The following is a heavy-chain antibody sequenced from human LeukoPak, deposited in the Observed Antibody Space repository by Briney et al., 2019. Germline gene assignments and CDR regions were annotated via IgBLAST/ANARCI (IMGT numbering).Heavy chain of an antibody. V-gene: IGHV1-69*05. CDR1: GGTFSSYA. CDR2: IIPIFGTA. D-gene: IGHD3-10*01. CDR3: ARLRGKDSMVRGVKGAFDY. Sequence: GASVKLSCKASGGTFSSYAISWVRQAPGQGLEWMGGIIPIFGTANYAQKFKGRVTITTDESTSTAYMEQSRLRSEDTAVYDGARLRGKDSMVRGVKGAFDYWGQGTLVTVSS. J-gene: IGHJ4*02.